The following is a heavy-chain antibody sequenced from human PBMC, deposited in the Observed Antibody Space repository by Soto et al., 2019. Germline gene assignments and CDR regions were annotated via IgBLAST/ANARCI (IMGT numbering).Heavy chain of an antibody. CDR2: IYHAGSV. Sequence: RSLTCAVSWYSIGRGYYWAWIRQTPGKGLEWIGSIYHAGSVYYNPSLNGRVALSLDTSKNPFSLKLPSVTAADTSVYYCDRTFGYCGMDVWARGTTLAVSS. CDR1: WYSIGRGYY. D-gene: IGHD3-16*01. V-gene: IGHV4-38-2*01. CDR3: DRTFGYCGMDV. J-gene: IGHJ6*02.